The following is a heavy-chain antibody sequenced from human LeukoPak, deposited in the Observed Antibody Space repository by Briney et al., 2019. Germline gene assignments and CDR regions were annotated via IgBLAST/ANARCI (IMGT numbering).Heavy chain of an antibody. CDR1: GYSISSGYY. J-gene: IGHJ5*02. CDR3: ARQDIVLMVFAGDSFDP. D-gene: IGHD2-8*01. CDR2: IYHSGST. V-gene: IGHV4-38-2*01. Sequence: PSETLSLTCAVSGYSISSGYYWGWIRQPPGKGLEWTGSIYHSGSTYYNPSLKSRVTISVDTSKNQFSLKLSSVTAADTAVYYCARQDIVLMVFAGDSFDPWGQGTLVTVSS.